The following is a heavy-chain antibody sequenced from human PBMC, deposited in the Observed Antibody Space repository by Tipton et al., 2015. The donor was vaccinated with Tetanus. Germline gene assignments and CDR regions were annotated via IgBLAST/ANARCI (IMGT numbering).Heavy chain of an antibody. CDR1: GGSISNYY. V-gene: IGHV4-59*01. CDR2: IYYSGST. J-gene: IGHJ4*02. CDR3: ARGTTLDY. Sequence: TLSLTCTVSGGSISNYYWSWIRQPPGKGLDWIGYIYYSGSTNYNPSLKSRVTISVDTSKNQFSLNLSSVTAADTAVYYCARGTTLDYWGQGTLVTVSS. D-gene: IGHD4-11*01.